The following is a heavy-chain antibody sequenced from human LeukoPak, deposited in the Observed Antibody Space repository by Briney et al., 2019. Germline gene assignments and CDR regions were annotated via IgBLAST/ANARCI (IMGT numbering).Heavy chain of an antibody. Sequence: SETLSLTCAVYGGSFNGYYWSWIRQPPGKGLEWIGEINHSGSTNYNPSLKSRVTISVDTSKNQFSLKLSSVTAADTAVYYCARQVMTTVVTPVFFDYWGQGTLVTVSS. V-gene: IGHV4-34*01. D-gene: IGHD4-23*01. CDR1: GGSFNGYY. J-gene: IGHJ4*02. CDR2: INHSGST. CDR3: ARQVMTTVVTPVFFDY.